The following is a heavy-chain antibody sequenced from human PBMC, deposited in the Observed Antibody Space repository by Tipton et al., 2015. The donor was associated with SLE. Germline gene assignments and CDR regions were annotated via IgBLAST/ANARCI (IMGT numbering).Heavy chain of an antibody. D-gene: IGHD6-19*01. V-gene: IGHV4-38-2*01. J-gene: IGHJ4*02. CDR3: ARASGGYSSGYYYFDY. CDR1: GYSFRSGYF. CDR2: ISYSGST. Sequence: TLSLTCAISGYSFRSGYFWGWIRQPPGKGLEWIGSISYSGSTYYNPSLKSRVALSVDASNNQFSLKLSSVTAADTALYYCARASGGYSSGYYYFDYWGRGTLVTVSS.